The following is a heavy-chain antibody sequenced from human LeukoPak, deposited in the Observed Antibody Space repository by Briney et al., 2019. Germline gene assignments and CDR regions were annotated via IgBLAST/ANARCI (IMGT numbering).Heavy chain of an antibody. CDR1: GFTVSSNY. D-gene: IGHD5-24*01. V-gene: IGHV3-30*02. CDR2: IRYDGSNK. CDR3: AKDVEMATPTGY. Sequence: GGSLRLSCAASGFTVSSNYMSWVRQAPGKGLEWVAFIRYDGSNKYYADSVKGRFTISRDNSKNTLYLQMNSLRAEDTAVYYCAKDVEMATPTGYWGQGTLVTVSS. J-gene: IGHJ4*02.